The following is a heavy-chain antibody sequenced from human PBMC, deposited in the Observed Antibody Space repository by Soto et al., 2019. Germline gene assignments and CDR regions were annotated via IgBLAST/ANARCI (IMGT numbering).Heavy chain of an antibody. J-gene: IGHJ4*02. V-gene: IGHV3-30*18. CDR1: GFAFSSYG. D-gene: IGHD3-22*01. CDR3: AKDTYYHDTSGYYVFDH. CDR2: ISYDGSKK. Sequence: QVQLVESGGGVVQPGKSLRLSCAASGFAFSSYGIHWVRQAPGKGLEWVAGISYDGSKKYYADSVKGQFTISRDNSENKLRLQMDGRRADDTAVYYCAKDTYYHDTSGYYVFDHWGQGTLVTVSS.